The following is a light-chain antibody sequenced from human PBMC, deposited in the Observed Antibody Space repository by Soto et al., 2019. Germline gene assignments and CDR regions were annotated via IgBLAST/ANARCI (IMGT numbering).Light chain of an antibody. Sequence: DIQMTQSPSTLSASVGDRVTITCRASQSISSWLAWYQQKPGKALELLIYDASSLESGVPSRFSGSGSGTEFTLTISSLQPDDFATYYCQQYNSYTFGQGTKLEIK. V-gene: IGKV1-5*01. CDR1: QSISSW. J-gene: IGKJ2*01. CDR2: DAS. CDR3: QQYNSYT.